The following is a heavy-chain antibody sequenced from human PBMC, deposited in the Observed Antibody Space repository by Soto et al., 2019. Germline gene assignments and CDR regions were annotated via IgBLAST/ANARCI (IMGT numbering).Heavy chain of an antibody. CDR1: GFTFSSYG. V-gene: IGHV3-33*01. D-gene: IGHD3-3*01. J-gene: IGHJ6*02. CDR2: IWYDGSNK. CDR3: ARDSITIFGVDPYGMDV. Sequence: GGSLRLSCAAPGFTFSSYGMHWVRQAPGKGLEWVAVIWYDGSNKYYADSVKGRFTISRDNSKNTLYLQMNSLRAEDTAVYYCARDSITIFGVDPYGMDVWGQGTTVTVSS.